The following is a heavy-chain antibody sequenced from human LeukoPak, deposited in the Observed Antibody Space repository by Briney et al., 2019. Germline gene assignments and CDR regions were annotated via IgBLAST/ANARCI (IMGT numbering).Heavy chain of an antibody. CDR3: ARVVVVITPRSYYFDY. Sequence: SETLSLTCAVYGGSFSGYYWSWIRQPPGKGLEWIGEIKHSGSTNYNPSLKSRVTISVDTSKNQFSLKLSSVTAADTAVYYCARVVVVITPRSYYFDYWGQGTLVTVSS. J-gene: IGHJ4*02. CDR1: GGSFSGYY. V-gene: IGHV4-34*01. CDR2: IKHSGST. D-gene: IGHD3-22*01.